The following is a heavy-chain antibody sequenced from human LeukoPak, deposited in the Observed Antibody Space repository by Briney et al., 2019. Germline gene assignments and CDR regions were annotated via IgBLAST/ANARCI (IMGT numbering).Heavy chain of an antibody. CDR2: ISWNSGSI. D-gene: IGHD4-17*01. CDR3: AKGATTVTTGGYYYYYYGMDV. V-gene: IGHV3-9*01. CDR1: GFTFDDYA. J-gene: IGHJ6*02. Sequence: GRSLRLSCAASGFTFDDYAMHWVRQAPGKGLEWVSGISWNSGSIGYADSVKGRFTISRDNAKNSLYLRMNSLRAEDTALYYCAKGATTVTTGGYYYYYYGMDVWGQGTTVTVSS.